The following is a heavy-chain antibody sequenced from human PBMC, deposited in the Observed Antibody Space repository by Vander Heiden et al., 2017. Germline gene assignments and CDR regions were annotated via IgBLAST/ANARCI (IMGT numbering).Heavy chain of an antibody. CDR1: CCTFSCYA. D-gene: IGHD6-19*01. J-gene: IGHJ2*01. V-gene: IGHV3-23*01. CDR2: ISGSGGST. Sequence: EVQLLESGGGLVQPGGSLIRFCAASCCTFSCYAMGWVRQAPGKGLEWVSAISGSGGSTYYADSVKGRFTISRDNSKNTLYLQMNSLRAEDTAVYYCAKLEQWLTAAYWYFDLWGRGTLVTVSS. CDR3: AKLEQWLTAAYWYFDL.